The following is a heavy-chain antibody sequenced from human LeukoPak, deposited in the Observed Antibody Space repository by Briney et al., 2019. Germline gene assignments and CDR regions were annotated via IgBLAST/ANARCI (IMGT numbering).Heavy chain of an antibody. CDR2: ISGSGGST. CDR1: GFTFDDYA. Sequence: PGGSLRLSCAASGFTFDDYAMHWVRQAPGKGLEWVSAISGSGGSTYYADSVKGRFTISRDNSKNTLYLQMNSLRAEDTAVYYCAKDSYYCSSTSCYVDYYYGMDVWGQGTTVTVSS. D-gene: IGHD2-2*01. CDR3: AKDSYYCSSTSCYVDYYYGMDV. J-gene: IGHJ6*02. V-gene: IGHV3-23*01.